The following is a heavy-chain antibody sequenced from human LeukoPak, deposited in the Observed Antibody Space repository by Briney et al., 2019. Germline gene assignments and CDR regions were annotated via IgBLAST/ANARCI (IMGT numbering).Heavy chain of an antibody. Sequence: GASVKVSCKASGYTFTSYGISWVRQAPGQGLEWMGWISAYKGNTNYAQKLQGRVTMTTDTSTSTAYMELRSLRSDDTAVYYCARDLGGYCSSTSCYRAAVYWGQGTLVTVSS. CDR2: ISAYKGNT. V-gene: IGHV1-18*01. J-gene: IGHJ4*02. CDR3: ARDLGGYCSSTSCYRAAVY. D-gene: IGHD2-2*02. CDR1: GYTFTSYG.